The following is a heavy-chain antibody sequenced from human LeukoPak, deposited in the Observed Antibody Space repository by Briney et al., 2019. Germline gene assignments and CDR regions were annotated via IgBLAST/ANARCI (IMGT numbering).Heavy chain of an antibody. CDR2: IKEDGSEK. Sequence: GGSLRLSCTASGTTFSSYWMSWVRQAPGKGLEIRANIKEDGSEKYYVDSVEGRFTISTDNAKKSLFLQMNSLRAEDTAVYYCARRRPAGRFFDYWGQGTLVTVSS. J-gene: IGHJ4*02. CDR3: ARRRPAGRFFDY. CDR1: GTTFSSYW. D-gene: IGHD6-13*01. V-gene: IGHV3-7*03.